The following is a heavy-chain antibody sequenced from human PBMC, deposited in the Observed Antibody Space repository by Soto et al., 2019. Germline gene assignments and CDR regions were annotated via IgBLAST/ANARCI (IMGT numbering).Heavy chain of an antibody. CDR1: GGSISSYY. CDR3: ATYLARGDYYDY. D-gene: IGHD3-10*01. J-gene: IGHJ4*02. V-gene: IGHV4-59*01. CDR2: IYYSGST. Sequence: SETLSLTCTVSGGSISSYYWSWIRQPPGKGLEWIGYIYYSGSTNYNPSLKSRVTISVDTSKNQFSLKLSSVTAADTAVYYCATYLARGDYYDYWGQGTLVTAPQ.